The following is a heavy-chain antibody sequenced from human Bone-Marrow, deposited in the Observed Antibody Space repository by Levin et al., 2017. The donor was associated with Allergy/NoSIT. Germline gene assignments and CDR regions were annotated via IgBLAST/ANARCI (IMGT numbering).Heavy chain of an antibody. Sequence: GESLKISCAASGFSVSNNFLNWVRQVPGKGLEWVSLIYSGGSTHYADSVKGRFTISRDNSRNTLYLQMNSLRVEDTAVYYCARVGQGHSSSPYWGQGTLVTVSS. CDR2: IYSGGST. D-gene: IGHD6-6*01. V-gene: IGHV3-66*01. J-gene: IGHJ4*02. CDR3: ARVGQGHSSSPY. CDR1: GFSVSNNF.